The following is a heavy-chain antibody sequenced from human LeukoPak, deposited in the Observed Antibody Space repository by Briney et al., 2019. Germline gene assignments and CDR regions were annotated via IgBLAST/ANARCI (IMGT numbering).Heavy chain of an antibody. Sequence: GASVRVSCKASGYTFTIYGSSWVRQAPGEGGEWMGWISAYNGNTNYAQKLQGRVTMTTDTSTSTAYMELRSLRSDDTAVYYCARFGYYDILTGTSHDAFDIWGQGTMVTVSS. J-gene: IGHJ3*02. CDR3: ARFGYYDILTGTSHDAFDI. D-gene: IGHD3-9*01. CDR2: ISAYNGNT. V-gene: IGHV1-18*04. CDR1: GYTFTIYG.